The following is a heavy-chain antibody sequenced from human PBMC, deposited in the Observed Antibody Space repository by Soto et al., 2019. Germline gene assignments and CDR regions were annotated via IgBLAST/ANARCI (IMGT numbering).Heavy chain of an antibody. CDR3: ARGGGVVVAGSAAFDM. CDR2: INPATGAA. CDR1: GYPVTAYY. Sequence: QLHLVHSGAVVKKPGASVTVSCSASGYPVTAYYMHWVRQAPGRGLEWMGGINPATGAAKYTQTFPGGVTTTRDASTSAGFMELCGLTSEDTTVFYCARGGGVVVAGSAAFDMWGQGTLVTVSS. D-gene: IGHD2-15*01. V-gene: IGHV1-2*02. J-gene: IGHJ3*02.